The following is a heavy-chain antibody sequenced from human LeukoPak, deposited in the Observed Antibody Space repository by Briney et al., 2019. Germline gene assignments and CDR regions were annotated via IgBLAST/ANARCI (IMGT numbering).Heavy chain of an antibody. CDR1: GVTFSSYG. Sequence: PGRSLRLSCTASGVTFSSYGMHWVRQAPGKGLEWVAIIWYDGSDKYYADSVKGRFTISRDNSKNTLYLQMNSLRAEDTAVYFCARDGMGIHSWGQGTLVTVSS. CDR2: IWYDGSDK. J-gene: IGHJ4*02. V-gene: IGHV3-33*01. CDR3: ARDGMGIHS. D-gene: IGHD7-27*01.